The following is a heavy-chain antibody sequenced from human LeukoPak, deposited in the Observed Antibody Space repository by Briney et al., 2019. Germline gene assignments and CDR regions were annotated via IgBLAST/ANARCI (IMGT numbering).Heavy chain of an antibody. Sequence: GGSLRLSCAASGFTFSDHFMDWVRQAPGKGLEWVSLIYSGGGTYYADSVKGRFTISRDNSRNTLSLQMNSLRVDDTAVYYCARGFRSVTTWGYFDYWGQGALVTVSS. CDR3: ARGFRSVTTWGYFDY. D-gene: IGHD4-17*01. CDR2: IYSGGGT. CDR1: GFTFSDHF. J-gene: IGHJ4*02. V-gene: IGHV3-66*01.